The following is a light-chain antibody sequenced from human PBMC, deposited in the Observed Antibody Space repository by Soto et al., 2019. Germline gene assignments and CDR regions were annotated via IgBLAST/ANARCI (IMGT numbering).Light chain of an antibody. CDR1: SSDIGGYNY. CDR2: DVA. CDR3: SSYTSTSTLYV. Sequence: QSALTQPASVSGSPGQSITISCTGTSSDIGGYNYVSWYRQHPGKAPELMIYDVANRPSGVSVRFSGSKSGNTASLTISGLQTEDEADYYCSSYTSTSTLYVFGTGTKVTVL. J-gene: IGLJ1*01. V-gene: IGLV2-14*03.